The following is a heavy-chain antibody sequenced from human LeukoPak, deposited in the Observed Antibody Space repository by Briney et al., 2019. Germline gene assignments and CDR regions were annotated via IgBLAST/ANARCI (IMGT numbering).Heavy chain of an antibody. CDR2: ISSSSSYI. D-gene: IGHD3-10*01. CDR3: ARGFNYYGSGSYW. Sequence: GGSLRLSCAASGFTFSSYSMNWVRQAPGKGLEWVSSISSSSSYIYYADSVKGRFTISRDNAKNSLYLQMNSLRAEDTAVYYCARGFNYYGSGSYWWGQGTLVTVSS. J-gene: IGHJ4*02. V-gene: IGHV3-21*01. CDR1: GFTFSSYS.